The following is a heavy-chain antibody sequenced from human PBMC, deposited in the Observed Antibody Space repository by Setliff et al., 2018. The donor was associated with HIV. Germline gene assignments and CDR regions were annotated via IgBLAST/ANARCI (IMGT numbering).Heavy chain of an antibody. CDR1: GGSVNSYH. D-gene: IGHD2-21*02. J-gene: IGHJ4*02. CDR2: IYKSGTT. Sequence: PSETLSLTCSVSGGSVNSYHWSWIRQPPGKGLEWIGYIYKSGTTKYSPSLKSRVTISAGPSKNQFSLQLTSVTAADTAVYYCGRLSETAMASFDSWGQGILVTVSS. V-gene: IGHV4-59*08. CDR3: GRLSETAMASFDS.